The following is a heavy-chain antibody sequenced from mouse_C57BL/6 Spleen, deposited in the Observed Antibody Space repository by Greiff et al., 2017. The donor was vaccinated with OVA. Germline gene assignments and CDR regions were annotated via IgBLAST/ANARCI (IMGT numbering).Heavy chain of an antibody. Sequence: EVMLVESGGGLVKPGGSLKLSCAASGFTFSSYAMSWVRQTPEKRLEWVATISDGGSYTYYPDNVTGRFTISRDNAKNNLYLQMSHLKSEDTAMYYCARDGASWFAYWGQGTLVTVSA. V-gene: IGHV5-4*01. D-gene: IGHD3-1*01. CDR2: ISDGGSYT. CDR1: GFTFSSYA. CDR3: ARDGASWFAY. J-gene: IGHJ3*01.